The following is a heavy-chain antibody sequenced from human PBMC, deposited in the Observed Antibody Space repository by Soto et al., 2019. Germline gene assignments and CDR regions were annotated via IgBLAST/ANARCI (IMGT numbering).Heavy chain of an antibody. Sequence: SETLSLTCTVSGGSISSYYWSWIRQPPGKGLEWIGYIYYSGSTNYNPSLKSRVTISVDTSKNQFSLKLSSVTAADTAVYYCARYRAAPPGAYYYGMAVWGQGTTVTVSS. CDR2: IYYSGST. CDR3: ARYRAAPPGAYYYGMAV. CDR1: GGSISSYY. D-gene: IGHD6-6*01. J-gene: IGHJ6*01. V-gene: IGHV4-59*01.